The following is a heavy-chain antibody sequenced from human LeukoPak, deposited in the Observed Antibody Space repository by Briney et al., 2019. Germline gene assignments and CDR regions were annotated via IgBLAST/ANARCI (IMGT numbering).Heavy chain of an antibody. D-gene: IGHD2-15*01. CDR2: ISYTGRT. J-gene: IGHJ4*02. Sequence: NPSETLSLTCTVSGASIKTSYWAWIRRPPGKRLEWLASISYTGRTYYNPSLASRVTISLDTSRNQFSLRLRSVTAADTAVYYCARDGGLRYFDYWGQGTLVTVSS. V-gene: IGHV4-59*13. CDR1: GASIKTSY. CDR3: ARDGGLRYFDY.